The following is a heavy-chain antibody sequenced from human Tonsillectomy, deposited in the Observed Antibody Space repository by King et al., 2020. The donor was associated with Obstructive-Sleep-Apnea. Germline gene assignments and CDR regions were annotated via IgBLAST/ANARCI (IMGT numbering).Heavy chain of an antibody. Sequence: VQLVQSGAEVKKPGAAVKVSCKASGYSFTSYDINWVRQASGQGLEWMGWMNPDSSNTGYAQTFQGRVTMTRNTSISTVYMELSSLRSEDTAVYYCARGLHGFGSGSYYVYYFDYWGQGTLVTVSS. CDR2: MNPDSSNT. V-gene: IGHV1-8*01. CDR1: GYSFTSYD. D-gene: IGHD3-10*01. J-gene: IGHJ4*02. CDR3: ARGLHGFGSGSYYVYYFDY.